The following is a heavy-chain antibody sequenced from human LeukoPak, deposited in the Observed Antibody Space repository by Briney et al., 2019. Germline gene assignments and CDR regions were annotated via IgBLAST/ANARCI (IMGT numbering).Heavy chain of an antibody. CDR2: INHSGST. D-gene: IGHD6-13*01. CDR3: AREYCSRWYKWFDP. J-gene: IGHJ5*02. V-gene: IGHV4-34*01. CDR1: GGSFSGYY. Sequence: PSETLSLTCAVYGGSFSGYYGSWIRQPPGRGLEGSMEINHSGSTNYNPSLKRRVSISVDTSKNQFSLKLISVTAADTAVYYCAREYCSRWYKWFDPWCQGTLVTVSS.